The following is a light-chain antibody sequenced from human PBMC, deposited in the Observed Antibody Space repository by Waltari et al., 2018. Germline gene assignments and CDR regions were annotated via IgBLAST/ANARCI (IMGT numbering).Light chain of an antibody. CDR2: DND. Sequence: QSVLTQPPSVSATPGQKVTISCSGSSSNIGNNYLSWYQQLPGTAPKLLIYDNDKRPSGIPDRFSGSKSGTSATLDITGRQTGDEADYYCGTWDSSLSGVGFGGGTKLTVL. V-gene: IGLV1-51*01. CDR3: GTWDSSLSGVG. J-gene: IGLJ2*01. CDR1: SSNIGNNY.